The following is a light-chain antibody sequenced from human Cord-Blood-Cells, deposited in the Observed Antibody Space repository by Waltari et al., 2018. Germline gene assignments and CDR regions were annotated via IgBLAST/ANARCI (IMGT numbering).Light chain of an antibody. CDR3: QQSYSTPWT. CDR2: AAS. V-gene: IGKV1-39*01. Sequence: DIQMTQSTSSIHAALVARVTIHCRASQSISSYLNWYQQKPGKAPKLLIYAASSLQSGVPSRFSGSGSGTDFTLTISSLEPEDFATYYCQQSYSTPWTFGQGTKVEIK. J-gene: IGKJ1*01. CDR1: QSISSY.